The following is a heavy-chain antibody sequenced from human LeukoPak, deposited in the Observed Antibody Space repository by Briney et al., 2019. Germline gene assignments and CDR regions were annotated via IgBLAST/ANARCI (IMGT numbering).Heavy chain of an antibody. Sequence: GGSLRLSCEVSGFTCSDYSMNWVCQAPGKGLEWVSYISSSGYTINYADSVKGRFTISRDNSKNTLYLQMNSLRAEDTAVYYCARAKGLYGDYLNYYYYYMDVWGKGTTVTVSS. CDR3: ARAKGLYGDYLNYYYYYMDV. D-gene: IGHD4-17*01. V-gene: IGHV3-48*01. J-gene: IGHJ6*03. CDR2: ISSSGYTI. CDR1: GFTCSDYS.